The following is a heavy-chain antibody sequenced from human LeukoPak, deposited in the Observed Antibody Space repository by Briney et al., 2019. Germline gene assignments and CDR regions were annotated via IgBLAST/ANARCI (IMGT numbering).Heavy chain of an antibody. Sequence: TGGSLRLSCAASGFTFNNYWMTWVRQAPGMGLEWVANIKQDGSEKYYVDSVKGRFTISRDNAKNSLYLQMNSLRAEDTAVYYCARRRYSGSSQHFDYWGQGTLVTVSS. J-gene: IGHJ4*02. CDR1: GFTFNNYW. CDR2: IKQDGSEK. D-gene: IGHD1-26*01. CDR3: ARRRYSGSSQHFDY. V-gene: IGHV3-7*01.